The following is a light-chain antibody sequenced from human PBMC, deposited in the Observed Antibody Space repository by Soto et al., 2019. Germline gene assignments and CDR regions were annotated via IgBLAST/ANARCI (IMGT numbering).Light chain of an antibody. J-gene: IGLJ1*01. CDR3: CSYAGSTPSV. Sequence: QSVLTQPASVSRSPGQSITISCTGTSSDVGNYNLVSWYQQHPGKAPKLMIYEDFKRPSGVSNRFSGSKSGNTASLTISGLQAEDEADYYCCSYAGSTPSVLGTGTKVTVL. V-gene: IGLV2-23*01. CDR1: SSDVGNYNL. CDR2: EDF.